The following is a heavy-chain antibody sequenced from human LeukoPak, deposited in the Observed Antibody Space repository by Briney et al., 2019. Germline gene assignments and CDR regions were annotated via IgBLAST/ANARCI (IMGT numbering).Heavy chain of an antibody. CDR3: ARSGGYGLFDY. CDR1: GGSISVSSYY. J-gene: IGHJ4*02. Sequence: PSETLSLTCTVSGGSISVSSYYWGWIRQPPGKGREWIGSIYYSGSTYYSPSLKSRVTISVDTSQNQFSLKLSSVTAADTAVYYCARSGGYGLFDYWGQGILVTVSS. CDR2: IYYSGST. D-gene: IGHD6-25*01. V-gene: IGHV4-39*01.